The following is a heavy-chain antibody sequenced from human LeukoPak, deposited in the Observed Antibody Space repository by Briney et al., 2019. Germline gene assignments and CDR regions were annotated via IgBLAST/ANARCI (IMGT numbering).Heavy chain of an antibody. V-gene: IGHV4-30-2*01. CDR2: VYHGGTT. CDR1: GGSISSRDYS. J-gene: IGHJ4*02. Sequence: SSETLSLTCAVSGGSISSRDYSWSWIRLPPGKGLEWIGSVYHGGTTYYNPSLKSRVTISEDRSKNQFSLKLSSVTAADTAMYFCARSPRNDYFDSWGQGTLVTVSS. CDR3: ARSPRNDYFDS.